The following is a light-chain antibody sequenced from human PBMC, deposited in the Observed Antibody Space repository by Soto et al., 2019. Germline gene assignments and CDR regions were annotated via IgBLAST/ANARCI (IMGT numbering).Light chain of an antibody. Sequence: QSALTQPASLSGSPGQSITISCTGTSSDIGSYSYVSWYQQHPGKAPKLMIFDVSYRPSGISDRFSGSKSGNTASLTISGLQPEDEADYYCSSYVASSPLFGGGTKVTVL. CDR1: SSDIGSYSY. CDR2: DVS. J-gene: IGLJ3*02. CDR3: SSYVASSPL. V-gene: IGLV2-14*03.